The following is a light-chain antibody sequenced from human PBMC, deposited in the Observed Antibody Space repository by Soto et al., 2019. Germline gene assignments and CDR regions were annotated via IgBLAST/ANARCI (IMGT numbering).Light chain of an antibody. CDR2: VAS. CDR3: QQYTNWPRT. Sequence: EIVMTQSPATLSVSPGETATLSCRASQSVSSNLAWYQQKPGQAPRLLIYVASTRATGIPARFTGSGSGTEFTLTISSLQSEHFAVYYCQQYTNWPRTFGQGTKLEIK. V-gene: IGKV3-15*01. J-gene: IGKJ2*01. CDR1: QSVSSN.